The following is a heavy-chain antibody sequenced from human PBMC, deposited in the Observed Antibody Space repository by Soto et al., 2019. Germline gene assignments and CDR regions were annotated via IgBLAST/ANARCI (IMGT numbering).Heavy chain of an antibody. CDR3: ARRYGPRFDH. D-gene: IGHD4-17*01. V-gene: IGHV4-59*08. Sequence: SETLSLTCTVSGGSISSYYWSWIRQPPGKGLEWIGYIYYSGSTNYNPSLKSRVTISVDTSKNQFSLKLSSVTAADTAVYYCARRYGPRFDHWGQGTLVTVSS. J-gene: IGHJ4*02. CDR1: GGSISSYY. CDR2: IYYSGST.